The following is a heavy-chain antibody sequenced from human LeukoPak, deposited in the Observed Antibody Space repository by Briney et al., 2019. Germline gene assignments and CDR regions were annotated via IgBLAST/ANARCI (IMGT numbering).Heavy chain of an antibody. CDR2: INPNSDGT. CDR1: GYTFTDYY. D-gene: IGHD3-3*01. J-gene: IGHJ5*02. CDR3: ARSGYYP. Sequence: ASVKVSCTASGYTFTDYYMHWVRQAPGQGLEWMGWINPNSDGTNYAQKFQGRVTMTRDTSISTAYMELSRLRSDDTAVYYCARSGYYPWGQGTLVTVSS. V-gene: IGHV1-2*02.